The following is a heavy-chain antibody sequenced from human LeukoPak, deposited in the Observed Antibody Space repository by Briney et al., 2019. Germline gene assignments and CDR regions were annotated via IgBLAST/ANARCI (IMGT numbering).Heavy chain of an antibody. D-gene: IGHD3-10*01. Sequence: ASVKVSCKASGYTFTGYYMHWVRQAPGQGLEWMGWINPNSGDTKYLQKFQGRVTMTTDTSISTAYMELSRLRSDDTAVYYCARDLVYYGSGSLTSRTTNLDYWGQGTLVTVSS. CDR1: GYTFTGYY. CDR3: ARDLVYYGSGSLTSRTTNLDY. J-gene: IGHJ4*02. V-gene: IGHV1-2*02. CDR2: INPNSGDT.